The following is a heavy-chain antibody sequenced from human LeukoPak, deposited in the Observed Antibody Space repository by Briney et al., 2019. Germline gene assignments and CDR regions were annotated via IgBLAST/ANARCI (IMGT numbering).Heavy chain of an antibody. V-gene: IGHV1-18*01. J-gene: IGHJ1*01. D-gene: IGHD3-22*01. CDR2: ISAYNGNT. Sequence: ASVKVSCKASGYTFTSYGISWVRQAPGQGLEWMGWISAYNGNTNYAQKLQGRVTMTTDTSTSTAYMELRRLRSDDTAVYYCAKYEYYYDSSGYQEYFQHWGQGTLVTVSS. CDR1: GYTFTSYG. CDR3: AKYEYYYDSSGYQEYFQH.